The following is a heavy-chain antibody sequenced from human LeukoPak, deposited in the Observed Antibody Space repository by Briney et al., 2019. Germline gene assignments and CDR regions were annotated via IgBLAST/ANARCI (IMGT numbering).Heavy chain of an antibody. CDR1: GGTFTTDA. CDR3: ARGLGGSYPHY. V-gene: IGHV1-69*13. J-gene: IGHJ4*02. Sequence: SVKVSCKASGGTFTTDAISWVRQAPGQGLEWMGGIIPIFGTANYAQKFQGRVTITADESTSTAYMELSSLRSEDTAVYYCARGLGGSYPHYWGQGTLVTVSS. D-gene: IGHD1-26*01. CDR2: IIPIFGTA.